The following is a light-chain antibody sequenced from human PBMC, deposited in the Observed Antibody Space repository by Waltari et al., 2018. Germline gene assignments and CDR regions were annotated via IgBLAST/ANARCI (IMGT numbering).Light chain of an antibody. Sequence: EIVLPQSPGTLSLSPGERATLSCRASQSVSSSYLAWYQQKPGQAPRLRIYGASSRATGIPERFSGSGSGKDFTLTISRLEPEDLAVYYCQQYGSSRYSFGQGTKLEIK. CDR1: QSVSSSY. CDR2: GAS. CDR3: QQYGSSRYS. V-gene: IGKV3-20*01. J-gene: IGKJ2*03.